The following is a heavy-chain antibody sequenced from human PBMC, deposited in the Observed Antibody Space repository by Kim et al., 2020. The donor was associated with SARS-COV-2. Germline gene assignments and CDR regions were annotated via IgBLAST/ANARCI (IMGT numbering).Heavy chain of an antibody. D-gene: IGHD2-21*02. J-gene: IGHJ6*02. CDR2: IYHSGST. CDR3: ARGLLSRPPYYYYGMDV. Sequence: SETLSLTCAVSGGSISSSNWWSWVRQPPGKGLEWIGEIYHSGSTNYNPSLKSRVTISVDKSKNQFSLKLSSVTAADTAVYYCARGLLSRPPYYYYGMDVWGQGTTVTVSS. V-gene: IGHV4-4*02. CDR1: GGSISSSNW.